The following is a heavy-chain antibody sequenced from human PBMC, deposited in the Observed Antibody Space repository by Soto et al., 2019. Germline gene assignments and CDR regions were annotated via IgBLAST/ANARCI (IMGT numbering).Heavy chain of an antibody. CDR3: ARAVVGATIIYYYYGMDV. J-gene: IGHJ6*02. V-gene: IGHV1-18*01. D-gene: IGHD1-26*01. CDR1: GYTFTSYG. CDR2: ISAYNGNT. Sequence: GASVKVSCKASGYTFTSYGISWVRQAPGQGLEWMGWISAYNGNTNYAQKLQGRVTMTTDTSTSTAYMELRSLRSDDTAVYYCARAVVGATIIYYYYGMDVWGQGTTVTVSS.